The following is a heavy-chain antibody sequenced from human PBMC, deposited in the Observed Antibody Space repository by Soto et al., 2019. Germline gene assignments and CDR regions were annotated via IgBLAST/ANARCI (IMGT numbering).Heavy chain of an antibody. Sequence: EVQLVESGGGLVQPGRSLRLSCAASGFTFDDYAMHWVRQAPGKGLEWVSGISWNSGSIGYADSVKGRFTISRDNAKKSLYLQMNSLRGEDTALYYCAKVTQTLGDYDYALDVWGQGTTVTVSS. D-gene: IGHD7-27*01. CDR2: ISWNSGSI. CDR1: GFTFDDYA. V-gene: IGHV3-9*01. J-gene: IGHJ6*02. CDR3: AKVTQTLGDYDYALDV.